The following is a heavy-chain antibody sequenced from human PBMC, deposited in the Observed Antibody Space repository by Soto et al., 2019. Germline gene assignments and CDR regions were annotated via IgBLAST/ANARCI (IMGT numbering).Heavy chain of an antibody. CDR2: IYSGGST. Sequence: GGSLRLSCAASGFTVSSNYMSWVRQAPGKGLEWVSVIYSGGSTYYADSVKGRFTISRDNSKNTLYLQMNSLRAEDTAVYYCARSTGTSDFDYWGQGTLVTVSS. J-gene: IGHJ4*02. CDR1: GFTVSSNY. D-gene: IGHD1-7*01. CDR3: ARSTGTSDFDY. V-gene: IGHV3-66*01.